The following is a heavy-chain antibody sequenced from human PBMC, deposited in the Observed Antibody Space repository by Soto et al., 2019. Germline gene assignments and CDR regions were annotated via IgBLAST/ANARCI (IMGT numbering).Heavy chain of an antibody. CDR2: IYYSGST. Sequence: SETLSLTCTVSGGSISSGDYYWSWIRQPPGKGLEWIGYIYYSGSTYYNPSLKSRVTISVDTSKNQFSLKLSSVTAADTAVYYCARVRYSDNWHGLIDYWGQGTLVTVSS. D-gene: IGHD4-4*01. J-gene: IGHJ4*02. CDR3: ARVRYSDNWHGLIDY. V-gene: IGHV4-30-4*01. CDR1: GGSISSGDYY.